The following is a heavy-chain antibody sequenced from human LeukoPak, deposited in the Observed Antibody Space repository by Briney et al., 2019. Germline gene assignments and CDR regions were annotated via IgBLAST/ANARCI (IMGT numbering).Heavy chain of an antibody. V-gene: IGHV3-48*03. Sequence: GGSLRLSCAASGFTFSSYEMNWVRQAPGKGLEWVSYISSSGSTIYYADSVKGRFTISRDNSKNTLYLQMNSLRAEDTAVYYCAKEGCSGGSCLDPWGQGTLVTVSS. CDR2: ISSSGSTI. D-gene: IGHD2-15*01. CDR3: AKEGCSGGSCLDP. J-gene: IGHJ5*02. CDR1: GFTFSSYE.